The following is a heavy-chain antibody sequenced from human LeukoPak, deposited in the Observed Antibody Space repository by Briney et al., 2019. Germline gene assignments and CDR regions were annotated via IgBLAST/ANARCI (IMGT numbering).Heavy chain of an antibody. J-gene: IGHJ5*02. CDR3: ARSITIFGVPTLNWFDP. Sequence: PSETLSLTCTVSGGSISSGDYYWSWIRQPPGKGLEWIGYINYSGSTYYNPSLKSRVTISVDTSKNQFSLKLSSVTAADTAVYYCARSITIFGVPTLNWFDPWGQGTLVTVSS. CDR1: GGSISSGDYY. V-gene: IGHV4-30-4*02. D-gene: IGHD3-3*01. CDR2: INYSGST.